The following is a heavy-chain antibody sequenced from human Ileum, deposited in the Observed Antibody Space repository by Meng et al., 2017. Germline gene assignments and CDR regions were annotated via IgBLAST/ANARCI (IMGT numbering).Heavy chain of an antibody. CDR3: AKDFSSSPGDY. CDR2: IRYDGSRT. D-gene: IGHD2/OR15-2a*01. Sequence: EVQRVESGGGLVPPGWSLSLSCSASGFTFSSYWMHGVRQVPGKGLVWVSRIRYDGSRTGYADSVKGRFTISRDNAKNTVYLKMNSLRAEETAIYYCAKDFSSSPGDYWGQGTLVTVSS. CDR1: GFTFSSYW. J-gene: IGHJ4*02. V-gene: IGHV3-74*01.